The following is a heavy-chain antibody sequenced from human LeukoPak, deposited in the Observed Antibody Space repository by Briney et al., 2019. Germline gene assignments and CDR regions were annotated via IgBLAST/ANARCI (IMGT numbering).Heavy chain of an antibody. Sequence: SVKVSCKASGGTFSSYAISWVRQAPGQGLEWVGGIIPIFGTANYAQKFQGRVTITADESTSTAYMELSSLRSEDTAVYYCARKLRSGYYFDYWGQGTLVTVSS. J-gene: IGHJ4*02. CDR2: IIPIFGTA. CDR3: ARKLRSGYYFDY. V-gene: IGHV1-69*13. CDR1: GGTFSSYA. D-gene: IGHD3-3*01.